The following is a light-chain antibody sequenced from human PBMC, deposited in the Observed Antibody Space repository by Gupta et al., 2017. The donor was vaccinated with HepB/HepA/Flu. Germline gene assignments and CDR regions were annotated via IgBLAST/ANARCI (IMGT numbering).Light chain of an antibody. Sequence: DIQMTQSPSSPSASVGDRVTIACRASQDIGEYLAWYQQKPGKVPELLIYGASTVQVGVPLRFSASGSGTHFTLTISSLQPEDFATYYCQKYDIAPLTFGPGTIV. CDR3: QKYDIAPLT. J-gene: IGKJ3*01. CDR1: QDIGEY. CDR2: GAS. V-gene: IGKV1-27*01.